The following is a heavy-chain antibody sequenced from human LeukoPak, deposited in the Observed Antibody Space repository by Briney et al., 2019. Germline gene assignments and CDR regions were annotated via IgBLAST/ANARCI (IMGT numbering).Heavy chain of an antibody. Sequence: ASVEVSCKASGYTFTFYYMHWVRQAPGQGLEWMGIINPSANNTNYAQTFQGRVTMTRDMPTSTFYMELSSLRSEDTAVYFCAREGYCSGGNCYSLDYWGQGTLVTVSS. J-gene: IGHJ4*02. CDR1: GYTFTFYY. D-gene: IGHD2-15*01. CDR3: AREGYCSGGNCYSLDY. V-gene: IGHV1-46*01. CDR2: INPSANNT.